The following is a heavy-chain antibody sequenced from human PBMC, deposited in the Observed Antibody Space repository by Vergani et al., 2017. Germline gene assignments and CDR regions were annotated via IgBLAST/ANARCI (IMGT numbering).Heavy chain of an antibody. J-gene: IGHJ4*02. V-gene: IGHV3-30*02. CDR3: AKMGSVVVTEVAYYFDY. CDR1: GFSFRSNG. Sequence: QVQLVESGGGVVQPGGSLRLACAASGFSFRSNGMHWVRQAPGKGLEWVAFIRYDGGKTYYVDSVKGRFTISRDNSKNTVFLQMNRLRAEDTAVYYCAKMGSVVVTEVAYYFDYWRQGTLVTVSS. CDR2: IRYDGGKT. D-gene: IGHD2-21*02.